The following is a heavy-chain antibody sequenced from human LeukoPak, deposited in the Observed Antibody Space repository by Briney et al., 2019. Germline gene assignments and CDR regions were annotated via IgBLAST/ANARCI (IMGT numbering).Heavy chain of an antibody. CDR1: GFTFSTYW. CDR2: IKLDGSEK. D-gene: IGHD1-1*01. V-gene: IGHV3-7*04. J-gene: IGHJ4*02. Sequence: GGSLRLSCAASGFTFSTYWMTWVRQAPGKGLEWVANIKLDGSEKYYVDSVRGRFTISRDNAKNPLYLQMNSLRAEDTAVYYCARGLWYSRYWGQGALVTVSS. CDR3: ARGLWYSRY.